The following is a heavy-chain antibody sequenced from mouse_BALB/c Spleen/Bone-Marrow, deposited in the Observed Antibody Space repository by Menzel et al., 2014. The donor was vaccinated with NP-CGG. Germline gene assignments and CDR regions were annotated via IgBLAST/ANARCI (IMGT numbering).Heavy chain of an antibody. D-gene: IGHD1-1*01. V-gene: IGHV2-2*02. CDR3: SRNCYGSSYWYFDV. J-gene: IGHJ1*01. Sequence: QVQLQQSGPGLVQPSQSLSITCTASGFSLTSYGIHWVRQSPGKGLEWLGVIWSGGSADYYAAFISRLSISKDNYNSHVFFKMNRMQAKYADLYYSSRNCYGSSYWYFDVWGAGTPVTVSS. CDR1: GFSLTSYG. CDR2: IWSGGSA.